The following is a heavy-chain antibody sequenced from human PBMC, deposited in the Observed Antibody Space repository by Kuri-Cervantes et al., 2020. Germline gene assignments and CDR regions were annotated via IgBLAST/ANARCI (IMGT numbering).Heavy chain of an antibody. J-gene: IGHJ4*02. CDR1: GFMFDDYA. Sequence: SLKISCAASGFMFDDYAMDWVRQAPGMAEWVSGIGWNSVSIGYADSVKGRFTISRDNAKNSLYLQMNSLRDEDTAVYYCARDLAVAGLFDYWGQGTLVTVSS. V-gene: IGHV3-9*01. CDR3: ARDLAVAGLFDY. D-gene: IGHD6-19*01. CDR2: IGWNSVSI.